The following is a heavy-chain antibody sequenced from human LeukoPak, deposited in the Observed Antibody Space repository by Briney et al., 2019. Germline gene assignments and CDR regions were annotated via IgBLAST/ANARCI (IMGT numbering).Heavy chain of an antibody. CDR3: AREGIAAAGPRGWFDP. J-gene: IGHJ5*02. CDR1: GFTFSSYA. CDR2: ISGSGGST. D-gene: IGHD6-13*01. V-gene: IGHV3-23*01. Sequence: PGGSLRLSCAASGFTFSSYAMSWVRQAPGKGLEWVSAISGSGGSTYYADSVKGRFTISRDNSKNTLYLQMNSLRAEDTAVYYCAREGIAAAGPRGWFDPWGQGTLVTVSS.